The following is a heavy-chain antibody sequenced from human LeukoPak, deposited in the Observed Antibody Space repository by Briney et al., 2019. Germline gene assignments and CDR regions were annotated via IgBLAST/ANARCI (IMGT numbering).Heavy chain of an antibody. D-gene: IGHD2-2*01. CDR3: ARVGISEVPAAKFIYYYYYYGMDV. Sequence: ASVKVSCKASGYTFTGYYMHWVRQAPGQGLEWMGWINPNSGGTNYAQKFQGRVTMTRDTSISTAYMELSRLRSDDTAVYYCARVGISEVPAAKFIYYYYYYGMDVWGQGTTVTVSS. J-gene: IGHJ6*02. CDR2: INPNSGGT. V-gene: IGHV1-2*02. CDR1: GYTFTGYY.